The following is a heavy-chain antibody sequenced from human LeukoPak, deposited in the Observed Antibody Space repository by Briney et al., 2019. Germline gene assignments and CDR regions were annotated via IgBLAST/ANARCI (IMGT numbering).Heavy chain of an antibody. V-gene: IGHV4-61*02. CDR2: IYTNGWT. D-gene: IGHD1-7*01. CDR3: ARGGGWNSFDP. Sequence: SESLSLTCTISGGSTNSDLYYWAWIRQPAGKRLEWIGRIYTNGWTDYNPSLKSRVTISVDTSKNQFSLKLSFVTAADTAFYYCARGGGWNSFDPWGQGTLVTVSS. CDR1: GGSTNSDLYY. J-gene: IGHJ5*02.